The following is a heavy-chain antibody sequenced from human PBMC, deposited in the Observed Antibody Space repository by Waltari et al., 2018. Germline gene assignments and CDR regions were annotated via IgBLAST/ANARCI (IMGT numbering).Heavy chain of an antibody. CDR3: ARHSPRYGGLPMGDFSLFLDY. CDR2: MYCRGST. J-gene: IGHJ4*02. D-gene: IGHD3-16*02. CDR1: GGPISTTSYY. V-gene: IGHV4-39*01. Sequence: QLHLHESVPGLVRPSETLSLSCTVSGGPISTTSYYWGRVRQPPGKGLEWIGAMYCRGSTYYKPSLKSRVTMSVDTSKNQFSLNLTSVTAADTALYFCARHSPRYGGLPMGDFSLFLDYWGQGTLVTVSS.